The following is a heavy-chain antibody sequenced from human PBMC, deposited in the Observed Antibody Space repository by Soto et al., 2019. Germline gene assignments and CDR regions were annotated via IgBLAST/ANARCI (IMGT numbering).Heavy chain of an antibody. CDR1: GFTFSTYS. CDR2: ISSRSDI. J-gene: IGHJ6*02. Sequence: GGSLRLSCVGSGFTFSTYSINWVRQAPGKGLEWVSSISSRSDIYYAGSVKGRFTISRDNAKNSVSLQMNSLRAEDTAVYYCAREYTAWPLAYGLDVWGQGTTVTVSS. CDR3: AREYTAWPLAYGLDV. V-gene: IGHV3-21*01. D-gene: IGHD2-2*02.